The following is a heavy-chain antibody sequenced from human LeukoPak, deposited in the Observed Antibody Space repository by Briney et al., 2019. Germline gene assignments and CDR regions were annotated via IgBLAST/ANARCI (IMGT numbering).Heavy chain of an antibody. J-gene: IGHJ4*02. D-gene: IGHD6-19*01. CDR2: ISASGGST. CDR1: GFTFSSYA. Sequence: GGSLRLSCVASGFTFSSYAMSLVRQAPVKGLEWVSGISASGGSTYYADSVKGRFTISRDNSKNTLYLQMNSLRAEDTAVYYCAKIPVSYSSGWSNFDYWGQGTLVTVSS. CDR3: AKIPVSYSSGWSNFDY. V-gene: IGHV3-23*01.